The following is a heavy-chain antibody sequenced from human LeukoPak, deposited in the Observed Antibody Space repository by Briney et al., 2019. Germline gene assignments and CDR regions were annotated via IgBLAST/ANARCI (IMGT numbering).Heavy chain of an antibody. D-gene: IGHD6-6*01. CDR3: ARSCIAARPGHYYFDY. Sequence: SETLSLTCTVSGGSISSGGYYWSWIRQHPGKGLEWIGYIYYSGSTYYNPSLKSRVTISVDTSKNQFSLKLSSVTAADTAVYYCARSCIAARPGHYYFDYWGQGTLVTVSS. V-gene: IGHV4-31*03. CDR2: IYYSGST. J-gene: IGHJ4*02. CDR1: GGSISSGGYY.